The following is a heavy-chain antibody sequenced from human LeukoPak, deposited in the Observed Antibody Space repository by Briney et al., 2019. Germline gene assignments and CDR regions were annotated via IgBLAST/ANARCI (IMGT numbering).Heavy chain of an antibody. CDR3: ASVARDSSGYHYFDY. V-gene: IGHV4-39*01. CDR1: GGSISSSNYC. J-gene: IGHJ4*02. D-gene: IGHD3-22*01. Sequence: PSETLSLTCTVSGGSISSSNYCWGWIRQPPGKGLEWIGNIYYSGSTYYNPSLKSRVTISVDTSKNQFSLKLSSVTAADTAVYYCASVARDSSGYHYFDYWGQGTLVTVSS. CDR2: IYYSGST.